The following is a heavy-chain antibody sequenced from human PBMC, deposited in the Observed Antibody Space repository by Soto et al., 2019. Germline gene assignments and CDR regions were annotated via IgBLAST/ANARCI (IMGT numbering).Heavy chain of an antibody. J-gene: IGHJ6*02. CDR2: IDPSDSYT. CDR1: GYSFSSYR. Sequence: GGAPENSCKGSGYSFSSYRISRVRQIPGKGLEWMGRIDPSDSYTNYSPSFQGHVTISADTSISTAYLQWSSLKASDTAMYYCARRVYYYGMDVWGQGTTVTVSS. CDR3: ARRVYYYGMDV. V-gene: IGHV5-10-1*01.